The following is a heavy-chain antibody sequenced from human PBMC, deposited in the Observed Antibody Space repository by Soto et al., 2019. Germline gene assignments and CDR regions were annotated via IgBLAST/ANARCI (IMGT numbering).Heavy chain of an antibody. CDR2: IIPMFDTT. CDR1: GGSFSSDA. CDR3: AREVVTETTLGYVDF. V-gene: IGHV1-69*06. Sequence: QVHLVQSGPEVREPGSSVKVSCKASGGSFSSDAITWVRQAPGQGLEWIGEIIPMFDTTNYAPEFQGRVTITADTATTTVYMEVNRLTPDDTAVYYCAREVVTETTLGYVDFWGQGALVTVSS. J-gene: IGHJ4*02. D-gene: IGHD2-21*02.